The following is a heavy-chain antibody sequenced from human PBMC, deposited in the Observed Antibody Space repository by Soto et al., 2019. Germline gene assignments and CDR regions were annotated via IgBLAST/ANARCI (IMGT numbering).Heavy chain of an antibody. V-gene: IGHV1-58*01. J-gene: IGHJ6*02. Sequence: GASVKVSCKASGFTFTSSAVQWVRQARGQRLEWIGWIVVGSGNTNYAQKFQERVTITRDMSTSTAYMELSSLRPEDTAVYYCAADKAARYYYGMDVWGQGTTVTVSS. CDR2: IVVGSGNT. CDR3: AADKAARYYYGMDV. CDR1: GFTFTSSA. D-gene: IGHD6-13*01.